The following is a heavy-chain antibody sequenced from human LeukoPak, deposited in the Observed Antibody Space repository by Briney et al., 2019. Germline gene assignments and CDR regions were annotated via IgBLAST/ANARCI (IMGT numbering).Heavy chain of an antibody. CDR3: ARDAGYYYDSSGYSYFDY. J-gene: IGHJ4*02. CDR1: GGSFSGYY. Sequence: PSETLSLTCAVYGGSFSGYYWSWIRQPPGKGLEWIGEINHSGSTNYNPSPKSRVTISVDTSKNRFSLKLSSVTAADTAVYYCARDAGYYYDSSGYSYFDYWGQGTLVTVSS. CDR2: INHSGST. V-gene: IGHV4-34*09. D-gene: IGHD3-22*01.